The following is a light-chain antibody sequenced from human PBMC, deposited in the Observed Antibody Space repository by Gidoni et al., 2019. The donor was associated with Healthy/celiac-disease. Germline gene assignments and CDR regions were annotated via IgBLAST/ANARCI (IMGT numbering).Light chain of an antibody. V-gene: IGKV4-1*01. J-gene: IGKJ1*01. Sequence: DIELTQSPDSLAVSLGERDTINCKSSQSVLYSSNNQNYLALYQQKPGQPPKLLIYWASTRESGVPDRFSVSGSGTDFTLTISSLKAEDVAVYYCQQYYSTPRTFGQGTKVEIK. CDR1: QSVLYSSNNQNY. CDR2: WAS. CDR3: QQYYSTPRT.